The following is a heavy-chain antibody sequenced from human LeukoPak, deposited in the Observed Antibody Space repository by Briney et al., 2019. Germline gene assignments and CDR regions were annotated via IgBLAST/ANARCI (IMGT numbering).Heavy chain of an antibody. J-gene: IGHJ4*02. Sequence: ASVKVSCKASGYTFTSYGISWVRQAPGQGLEWMGWISAYNGNTNYAQKLQGRVTMTTDTSTSTAYMELRSLRSDDTAAYYCASLRDYSNHYHFDYWGQGTLVTVSS. CDR3: ASLRDYSNHYHFDY. D-gene: IGHD4-11*01. CDR1: GYTFTSYG. CDR2: ISAYNGNT. V-gene: IGHV1-18*01.